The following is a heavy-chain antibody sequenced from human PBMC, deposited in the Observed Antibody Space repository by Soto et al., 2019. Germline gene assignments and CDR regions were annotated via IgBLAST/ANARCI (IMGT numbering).Heavy chain of an antibody. D-gene: IGHD6-19*01. Sequence: GGSLRLSCAASGFTFSSYAMHWVRQAQGKGLEWVAVISYDGSNKYYADSVKGRFTISRDNSKNTLYLQMNSLRAEDTAVYYCARDSRQWLVQNYFDYWGQGTLVTVSS. CDR2: ISYDGSNK. J-gene: IGHJ4*02. V-gene: IGHV3-30-3*01. CDR1: GFTFSSYA. CDR3: ARDSRQWLVQNYFDY.